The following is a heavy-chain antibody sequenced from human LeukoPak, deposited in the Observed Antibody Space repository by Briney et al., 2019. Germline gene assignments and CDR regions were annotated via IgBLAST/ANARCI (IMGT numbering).Heavy chain of an antibody. CDR1: AGSMTDYY. D-gene: IGHD4-23*01. V-gene: IGHV4-59*08. Sequence: PSETLSPTCTVSAGSMTDYYWSWIRQPPGKGLEWIGYIYYSGRTNYNPSLKSRLTISVDTSKNQFSLKLSTVTAADTAVYYCARHAYGGTLNWFDPWGQGTLVTVSS. CDR2: IYYSGRT. CDR3: ARHAYGGTLNWFDP. J-gene: IGHJ5*02.